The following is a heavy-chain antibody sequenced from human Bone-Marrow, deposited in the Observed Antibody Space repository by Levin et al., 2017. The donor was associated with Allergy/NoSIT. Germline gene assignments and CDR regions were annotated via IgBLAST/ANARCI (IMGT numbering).Heavy chain of an antibody. CDR3: ARGYGLPVRGVNNWFDP. CDR1: GYTFTGYY. CDR2: INPNSGGT. J-gene: IGHJ5*02. V-gene: IGHV1-2*04. D-gene: IGHD3-10*01. Sequence: GESLKISCKASGYTFTGYYMHWVRQAPGQGLEWMGWINPNSGGTNYAQKFQGWVTMTRDTSISTAYMELSRLRSDDTAVYYCARGYGLPVRGVNNWFDPWGQGTLVTVSS.